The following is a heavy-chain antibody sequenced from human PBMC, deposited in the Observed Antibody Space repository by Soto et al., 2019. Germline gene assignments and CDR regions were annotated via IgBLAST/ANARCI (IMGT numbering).Heavy chain of an antibody. Sequence: QVQLQESGPGLVKPSQTLSLTCTVSGGSISSGGYCCIWIRQHPGKGLEWIGYIDYSVSTYYNPSIKSRVTISVDTSKNQFSRKLSSVTAAHTAVYYCAGKKGNWYFDLWGLGTQLTVSS. CDR1: GGSISSGGYC. D-gene: IGHD3-10*01. V-gene: IGHV4-31*03. CDR2: IDYSVST. CDR3: AGKKGNWYFDL. J-gene: IGHJ2*01.